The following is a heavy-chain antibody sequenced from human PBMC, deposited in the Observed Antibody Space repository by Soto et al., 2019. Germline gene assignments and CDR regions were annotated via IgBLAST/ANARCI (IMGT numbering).Heavy chain of an antibody. Sequence: SVKVSCKASGFTFTSSAMQWVRQARGQRLEWIGWIVVGSGNTNYAQKFQERVTITRDMSTSTAYMELSSLRSEDTAVYYCAATLDFWSGYSTDYWGQGTLVTVSS. CDR3: AATLDFWSGYSTDY. CDR1: GFTFTSSA. CDR2: IVVGSGNT. D-gene: IGHD3-3*01. J-gene: IGHJ4*02. V-gene: IGHV1-58*02.